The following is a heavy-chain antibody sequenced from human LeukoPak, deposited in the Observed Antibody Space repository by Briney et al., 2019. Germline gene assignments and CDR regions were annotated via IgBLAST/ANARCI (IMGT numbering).Heavy chain of an antibody. D-gene: IGHD5-24*01. CDR2: INPSGGST. CDR3: ARSVEMATITLVGDAFDI. V-gene: IGHV1-46*01. J-gene: IGHJ3*02. CDR1: GYSFTNKY. Sequence: ASVKVSCKASGYSFTNKYMHWVRQAPGQGLEWMGIINPSGGSTTYAQKFKGRVTMTRDTSTSTVYMELSSLISEDTAVYYCARSVEMATITLVGDAFDIWGQGTMVTVSS.